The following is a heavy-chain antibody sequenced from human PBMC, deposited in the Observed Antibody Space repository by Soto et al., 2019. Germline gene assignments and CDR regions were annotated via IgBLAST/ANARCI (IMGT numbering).Heavy chain of an antibody. CDR2: IIPILGIA. V-gene: IGHV1-69*02. Sequence: SVKVSCKASGGTFSSYTISWVRQAPGQGLEWMGRIIPILGIANYAQKFRGRVTITADKSTSTAYMELSSLRSEDTAVYYCARLQIGASVKWYFDLWGRGTLVTVSS. D-gene: IGHD3-16*01. CDR3: ARLQIGASVKWYFDL. J-gene: IGHJ2*01. CDR1: GGTFSSYT.